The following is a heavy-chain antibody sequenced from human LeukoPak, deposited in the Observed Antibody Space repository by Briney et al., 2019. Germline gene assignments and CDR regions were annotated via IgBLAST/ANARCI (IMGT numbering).Heavy chain of an antibody. CDR3: ASLPKSFQGVDY. J-gene: IGHJ4*02. D-gene: IGHD2-8*01. V-gene: IGHV1-2*06. Sequence: ASVKVSCKASGYTFTGYYMHWVRQAPGQGLEWMGRINPNSGGTNYAQKFQGRVTMTRDTSISTAYMELSRLRSDDTAVYYCASLPKSFQGVDYWGRGTLVTVSS. CDR1: GYTFTGYY. CDR2: INPNSGGT.